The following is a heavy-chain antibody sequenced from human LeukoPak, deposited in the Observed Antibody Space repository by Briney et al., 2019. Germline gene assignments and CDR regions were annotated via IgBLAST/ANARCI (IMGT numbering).Heavy chain of an antibody. CDR1: GFTFSNAW. J-gene: IGHJ4*02. CDR2: IKSKTDGGTT. Sequence: GGSLRLSCAASGFTFSNAWMSWVRQAPGKGLEWVGRIKSKTDGGTTDYAAPVKGRFTISRDDSKNTLYLQMNSLKTEDTAVYYCTTDSIHLHGDYIKFDYWGQGTLVTVSS. CDR3: TTDSIHLHGDYIKFDY. V-gene: IGHV3-15*01. D-gene: IGHD4-17*01.